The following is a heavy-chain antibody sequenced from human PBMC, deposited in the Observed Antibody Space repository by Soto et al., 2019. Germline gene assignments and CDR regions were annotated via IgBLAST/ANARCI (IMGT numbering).Heavy chain of an antibody. Sequence: EVPLVESGGGLVQPGRSLRLSCAASGFTFDDYAMHWVRQAPGKGLEWVSGISWNSGSIGYADSGKGRFTISRYNAKNSLYLQMNSLRAEDTAVYFCAEDVEIATIHPAFDYWGHGTLVTVSS. CDR1: GFTFDDYA. D-gene: IGHD2-21*01. CDR3: AEDVEIATIHPAFDY. CDR2: ISWNSGSI. J-gene: IGHJ4*01. V-gene: IGHV3-9*01.